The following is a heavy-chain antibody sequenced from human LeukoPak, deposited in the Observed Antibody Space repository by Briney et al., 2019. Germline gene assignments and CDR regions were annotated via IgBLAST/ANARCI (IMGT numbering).Heavy chain of an antibody. J-gene: IGHJ4*02. CDR1: GFTVSSNY. Sequence: PAGSLRLSCAASGFTVSSNYMSWVRQAPGKGLEWVSYISSSSSTIYYADSVKGRFTISRDNAKNSLYLQMNSLRAEDTAVYYCARDLWPDYWGQGTLVTVSS. CDR3: ARDLWPDY. CDR2: ISSSSSTI. V-gene: IGHV3-48*01.